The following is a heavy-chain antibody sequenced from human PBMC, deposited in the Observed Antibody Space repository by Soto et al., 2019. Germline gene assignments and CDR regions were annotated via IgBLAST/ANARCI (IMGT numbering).Heavy chain of an antibody. J-gene: IGHJ5*02. CDR2: INQDGSEK. D-gene: IGHD5-12*01. CDR1: GFSFKTFW. CDR3: LSGNWHSST. Sequence: GGSLRLSCETSGFSFKTFWLNWVRQAPGRGLEWVANINQDGSEKNYVDSVKGRFTISRDNAQSSLYLQMNSLRADDTAVYYCLSGNWHSSTWGQGTLVPVSS. V-gene: IGHV3-7*02.